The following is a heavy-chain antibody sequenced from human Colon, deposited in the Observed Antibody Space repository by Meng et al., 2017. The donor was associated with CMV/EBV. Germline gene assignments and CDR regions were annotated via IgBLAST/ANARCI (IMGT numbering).Heavy chain of an antibody. CDR2: IRNKANSYTT. V-gene: IGHV3-72*01. CDR3: ARVWRGRWFAP. Sequence: CPASRFPFPAHYMDWVRLAPGKGLEWVGRIRNKANSYTTEYAASVKGRFTISRDDSKNSVYLQMNSLKTEDTAVYYCARVWRGRWFAPWGQGTLVTVSS. D-gene: IGHD2-21*01. J-gene: IGHJ5*02. CDR1: RFPFPAHY.